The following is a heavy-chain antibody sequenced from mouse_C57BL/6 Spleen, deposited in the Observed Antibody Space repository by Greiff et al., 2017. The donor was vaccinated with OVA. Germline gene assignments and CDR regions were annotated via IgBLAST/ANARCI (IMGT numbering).Heavy chain of an antibody. CDR3: AREANGYDNYAMDY. D-gene: IGHD2-2*01. V-gene: IGHV3-6*01. CDR2: ISYDGSN. CDR1: GYSITSGYY. Sequence: EVQLQESGPGLVKPSQSLSLTCSVTGYSITSGYYWNWIRQFPGNKLEWMGYISYDGSNNYNPSLKNRISITRDTSKNQFSLKLNSVTTEDTATYYCAREANGYDNYAMDYWGQGTSVTVSS. J-gene: IGHJ4*01.